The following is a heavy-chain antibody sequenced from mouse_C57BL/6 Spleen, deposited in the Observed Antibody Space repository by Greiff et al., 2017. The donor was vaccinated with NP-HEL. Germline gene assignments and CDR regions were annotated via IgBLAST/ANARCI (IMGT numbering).Heavy chain of an antibody. J-gene: IGHJ3*01. CDR3: AISEDSRRFAY. CDR1: GYTFTSYW. V-gene: IGHV1-7*01. Sequence: QIQLQQSGAELAKPGASVKLSCKASGYTFTSYWMHWVKQRPGQGLEWIGYINPSSGYTKYNQKFKDKATLTADKSSSPAYMQLSSLTYEDSAVYYCAISEDSRRFAYWGQGTLVTVSA. CDR2: INPSSGYT.